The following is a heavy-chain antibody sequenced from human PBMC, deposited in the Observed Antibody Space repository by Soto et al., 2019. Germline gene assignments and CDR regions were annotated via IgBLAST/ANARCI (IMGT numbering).Heavy chain of an antibody. CDR2: ISTFNSHT. CDR3: ARGPLDYPIPDFAY. Sequence: QVQLLQSGAEVKKPGASVKVSCKASGDTVTSYGISWVRQAPGQGLEWMGWISTFNSHTDYAQKVQGRVAMTTDRSTGPAYMELRSLRSDDTAVYYCARGPLDYPIPDFAYWGQGTLVTVSS. J-gene: IGHJ4*02. D-gene: IGHD2-8*01. V-gene: IGHV1-18*01. CDR1: GDTVTSYG.